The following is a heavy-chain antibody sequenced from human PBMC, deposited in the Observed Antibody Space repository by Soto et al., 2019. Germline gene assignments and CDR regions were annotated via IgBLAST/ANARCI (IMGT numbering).Heavy chain of an antibody. Sequence: PGGSLRLSCAASGFTFSSYGMHWVRQAPGKGLEWVAVIWYDGSNKYYADSVKGRFTISRDNSKNTLYLQMNSLRAEDTAVHYCARGLAGMDVWGQGTTVTVSS. CDR2: IWYDGSNK. CDR3: ARGLAGMDV. CDR1: GFTFSSYG. J-gene: IGHJ6*02. V-gene: IGHV3-33*01.